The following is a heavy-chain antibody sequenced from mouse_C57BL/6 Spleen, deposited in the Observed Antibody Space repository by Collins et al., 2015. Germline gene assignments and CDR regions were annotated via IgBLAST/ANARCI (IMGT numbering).Heavy chain of an antibody. CDR3: AREAKIYYDYDDAMDY. D-gene: IGHD2-4*01. CDR1: GYTFTSYW. J-gene: IGHJ4*01. Sequence: QVQLQQPGAELVKPGASVKMSCKASGYTFTSYWITWVKQRPGQGLEWIGDIYPGSGSTNYNEKFKSKATLTVDTSSSTAYMQLSSLTSEDSAVYYCAREAKIYYDYDDAMDYWGQGTSVTVSS. V-gene: IGHV1-55*01. CDR2: IYPGSGST.